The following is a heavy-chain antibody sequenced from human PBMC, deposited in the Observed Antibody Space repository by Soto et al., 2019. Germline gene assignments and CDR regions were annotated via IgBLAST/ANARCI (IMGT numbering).Heavy chain of an antibody. D-gene: IGHD3-10*01. CDR2: ISGSGSFT. Sequence: GGSLRLSCAASGFTFITYAMNWVRQAPGKGLEWISAISGSGSFTHYADSVRGRFTISRDNSQNQLYLQMNNLRGDDTAMYYCAKIPTGSGSSKFDYWGQGIQVTVSS. J-gene: IGHJ4*02. CDR3: AKIPTGSGSSKFDY. CDR1: GFTFITYA. V-gene: IGHV3-23*01.